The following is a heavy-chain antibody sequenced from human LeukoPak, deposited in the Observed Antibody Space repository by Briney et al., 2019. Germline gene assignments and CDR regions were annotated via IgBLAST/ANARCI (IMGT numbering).Heavy chain of an antibody. CDR3: ARGVKRVGPYYYYGMDV. Sequence: SETLSLTCTVSGGSISSYYWSWIRQPPGKGLEWIGYIYYSGSTNYNPSLKSRVTISVDTSKNQFSLKLSSVTAADTAVYYCARGVKRVGPYYYYGMDVWGQGTTVTVSS. CDR1: GGSISSYY. V-gene: IGHV4-59*01. D-gene: IGHD3-10*01. J-gene: IGHJ6*02. CDR2: IYYSGST.